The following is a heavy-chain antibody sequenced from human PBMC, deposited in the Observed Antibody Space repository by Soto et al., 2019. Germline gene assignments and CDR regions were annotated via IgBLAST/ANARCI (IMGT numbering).Heavy chain of an antibody. CDR2: IYWDDDK. D-gene: IGHD2-15*01. Sequence: QITLKESGPTLVRPTQTLTLTCTFSGFSLNTSGVGVGWIRQPPGQALEWLAIIYWDDDKRYNPSLKTRLAITRDTSKNHVVLTITNMAPVDTATYYCTRSFVDFGVVLAAAPDLQDWFEPWGQGTLVTVSS. CDR3: TRSFVDFGVVLAAAPDLQDWFEP. CDR1: GFSLNTSGVG. J-gene: IGHJ5*02. V-gene: IGHV2-5*02.